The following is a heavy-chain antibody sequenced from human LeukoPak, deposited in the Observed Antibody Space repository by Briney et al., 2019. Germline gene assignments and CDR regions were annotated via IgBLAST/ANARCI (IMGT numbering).Heavy chain of an antibody. CDR1: GFTFDDYA. CDR3: AKAAGYCSGGSCYRIIMIVS. Sequence: GGSLRLSCAASGFTFDDYAMHWVRQAPGKGLEWVSGISWNSGSIGYADSVKGRFTISRDNAKNSLYLQMNSLRAEDTALYYCAKAAGYCSGGSCYRIIMIVSWGQGTLVTVSS. CDR2: ISWNSGSI. D-gene: IGHD2-15*01. V-gene: IGHV3-9*01. J-gene: IGHJ4*02.